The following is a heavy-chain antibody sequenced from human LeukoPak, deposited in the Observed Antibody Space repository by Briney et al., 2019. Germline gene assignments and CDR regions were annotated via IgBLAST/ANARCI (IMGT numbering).Heavy chain of an antibody. D-gene: IGHD5-12*01. CDR2: ISHSSDAI. J-gene: IGHJ4*02. CDR1: GFTFSNYG. CDR3: ARAMRSGYDY. V-gene: IGHV3-48*02. Sequence: GGSLRLSCAASGFTFSNYGMNWVRQAPGKRLEWVSYISHSSDAIYYADSVKGRFTISRDNADNSLYLQLKSLRDEDTAVYYCARAMRSGYDYWGQGTLVTVSS.